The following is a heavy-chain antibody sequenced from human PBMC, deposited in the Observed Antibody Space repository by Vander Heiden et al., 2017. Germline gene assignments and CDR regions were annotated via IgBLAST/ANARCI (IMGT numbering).Heavy chain of an antibody. D-gene: IGHD3-10*01. CDR2: ILSNDEK. J-gene: IGHJ2*01. V-gene: IGHV2-26*01. CDR3: ARTVISMVRGVITKWYFDL. Sequence: QVTLKESGPVLVKPTETLTLTCTVSGFSLRNTRMGVSWIRQPPGKALEWLAHILSNDEKSYNTSLKNRLTISKDTSKSQVVLTMANMDPVDTATYYCARTVISMVRGVITKWYFDLWGRGTLVTVSS. CDR1: GFSLRNTRMG.